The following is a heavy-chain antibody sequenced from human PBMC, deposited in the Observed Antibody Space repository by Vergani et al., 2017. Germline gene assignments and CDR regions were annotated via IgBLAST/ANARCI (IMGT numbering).Heavy chain of an antibody. V-gene: IGHV3-9*01. Sequence: EVQLVESGGGLVQPGRSLRLSCAASGFTFDDYAMHWVRQAPGKGLEWVSGISWNSGSIGYADSVKGRVTISRDNAKNSLYLQMNSLRAEDTALYYCAKGIAAAAYYFDYWGQGTLVTVSS. J-gene: IGHJ4*02. CDR3: AKGIAAAAYYFDY. D-gene: IGHD6-13*01. CDR2: ISWNSGSI. CDR1: GFTFDDYA.